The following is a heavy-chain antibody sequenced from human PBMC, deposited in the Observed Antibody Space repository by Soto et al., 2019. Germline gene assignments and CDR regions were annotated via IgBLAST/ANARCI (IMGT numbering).Heavy chain of an antibody. CDR2: IYYSGST. V-gene: IGHV4-39*01. J-gene: IGHJ4*02. CDR1: GGSIRSRSYY. CDR3: ARLPRGSYFDY. Sequence: QLQLQESGPGLVKPSETLSLTCTVSGGSIRSRSYYWGWIRQTPGKGLEWIGSIYYSGSTYYNPSLKSRVTISVDTSKNQFSLKLRSVTAADTAVYDCARLPRGSYFDYWGQGTLVTLAS. D-gene: IGHD1-26*01.